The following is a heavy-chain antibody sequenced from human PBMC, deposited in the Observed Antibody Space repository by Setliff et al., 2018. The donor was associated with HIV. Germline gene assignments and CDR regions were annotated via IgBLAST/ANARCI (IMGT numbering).Heavy chain of an antibody. D-gene: IGHD3-9*01. Sequence: PGESLKISCKTSGYDFATYWIGWVRQMPGKGLEWMGVLYPSDSDAIYSLTFQGRVTISADKATNTAYLQWASLKSSDTAIYYCVRPLVIAFDTSDIWGQGTMVT. CDR2: LYPSDSDA. CDR1: GYDFATYW. J-gene: IGHJ3*02. CDR3: VRPLVIAFDTSDI. V-gene: IGHV5-51*01.